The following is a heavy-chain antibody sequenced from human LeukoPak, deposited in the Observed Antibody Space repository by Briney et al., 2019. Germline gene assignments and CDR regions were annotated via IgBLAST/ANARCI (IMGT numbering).Heavy chain of an antibody. CDR3: ARDPVRQWLVPLSTYYYYGMDV. Sequence: ASVKVSCKASGYTFTSYGISWVRQAPGQGLEWMGWISAYNGNTNYAQKLQGRVTMTTDTSTSTAYMELRSLRSDDTAVYYCARDPVRQWLVPLSTYYYYGMDVWGQGTTVTVSS. D-gene: IGHD6-19*01. CDR2: ISAYNGNT. V-gene: IGHV1-18*01. CDR1: GYTFTSYG. J-gene: IGHJ6*02.